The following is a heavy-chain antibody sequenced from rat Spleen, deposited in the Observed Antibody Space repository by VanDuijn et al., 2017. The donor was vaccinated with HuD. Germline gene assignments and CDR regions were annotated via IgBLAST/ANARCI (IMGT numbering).Heavy chain of an antibody. Sequence: EVQLQESGPGLVKPSQSLSLTCSVIGYSITSSLRWNWIRKFPGNKLEWMGNINSAGSTVYNPSLKSRISITRDTSKNQFFLQVNSVTTEDTATYYCARGAGYVLDAWGQGASVTVSS. CDR2: INSAGST. J-gene: IGHJ4*01. V-gene: IGHV3-3*01. D-gene: IGHD1-4*01. CDR3: ARGAGYVLDA. CDR1: GYSITSSLR.